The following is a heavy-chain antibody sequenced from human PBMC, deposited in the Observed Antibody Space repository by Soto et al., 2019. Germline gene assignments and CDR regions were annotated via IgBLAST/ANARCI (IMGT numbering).Heavy chain of an antibody. CDR1: GGSISSTGDY. J-gene: IGHJ6*02. V-gene: IGHV4-39*01. Sequence: PSETLSLTCTVSGGSISSTGDYWGWIRQPPGKGLEWIGSIYYSGSTYYNPSLKSRVTISVDTSKNQFSLKLSSVTAADTAVYYCARGDRCSGGSCYPYSSGWRTYGMDVWGQGTTVTVSS. D-gene: IGHD2-15*01. CDR3: ARGDRCSGGSCYPYSSGWRTYGMDV. CDR2: IYYSGST.